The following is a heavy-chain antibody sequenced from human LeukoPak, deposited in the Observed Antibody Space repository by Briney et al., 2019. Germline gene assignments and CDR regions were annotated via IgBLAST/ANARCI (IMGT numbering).Heavy chain of an antibody. CDR3: ATLTGYYNVAVDY. D-gene: IGHD3-9*01. J-gene: IGHJ4*02. V-gene: IGHV3-21*01. Sequence: GGSLRLSCAASGFTFSSYSMNWVRQAPGKGPEWVSSISSSSSYIYYADSVKGRFTISRDNAKNSLYLQMNSLRAEDTAVYYCATLTGYYNVAVDYWGQGTLVTVSS. CDR1: GFTFSSYS. CDR2: ISSSSSYI.